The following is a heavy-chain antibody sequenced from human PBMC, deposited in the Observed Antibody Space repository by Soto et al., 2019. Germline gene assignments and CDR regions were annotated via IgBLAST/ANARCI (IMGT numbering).Heavy chain of an antibody. D-gene: IGHD3-16*01. J-gene: IGHJ4*02. CDR2: TFYKSKWYD. V-gene: IGHV6-1*01. CDR3: ARDRLWLASAFFDY. CDR1: GDSVSDNA. Sequence: SQTLSLTCAISGDSVSDNAWNWIRQSPSRGLEWLGRTFYKSKWYDDYASSVKSRLTINPDTSNNQFTLHLTNVTPDDTAVYYCARDRLWLASAFFDYWGQGTPVTVSS.